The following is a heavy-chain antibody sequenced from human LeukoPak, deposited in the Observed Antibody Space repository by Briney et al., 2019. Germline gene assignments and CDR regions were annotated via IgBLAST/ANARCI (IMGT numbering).Heavy chain of an antibody. CDR3: TRPLGYCSSTSCPSTYYYYGMDV. Sequence: GGSLRLSCTASGFTFGDYAMSWVRQAPGKGLEWVGFIRSKACGGTTEYAASVKGRFTISRDDSKSIAYLQMNSLKTEDTAVYYCTRPLGYCSSTSCPSTYYYYGMDVWGQGTTVTVSS. V-gene: IGHV3-49*04. J-gene: IGHJ6*02. CDR2: IRSKACGGTT. D-gene: IGHD2-2*01. CDR1: GFTFGDYA.